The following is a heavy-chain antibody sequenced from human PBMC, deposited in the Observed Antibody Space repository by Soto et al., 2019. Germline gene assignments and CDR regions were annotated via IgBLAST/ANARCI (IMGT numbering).Heavy chain of an antibody. CDR1: GYTFTSYG. CDR3: ARDAGLMTTVTTGGMDV. Sequence: QVQLVQSGAEVKKPGASVKVSCKASGYTFTSYGISWVRQAPGQGLEWMGWISAYNGNTNYAQKLQGRGTMTTDTSTSTAYMELRSLRSDDTAVYYCARDAGLMTTVTTGGMDVWGQGTTVTVSS. D-gene: IGHD4-17*01. CDR2: ISAYNGNT. V-gene: IGHV1-18*01. J-gene: IGHJ6*02.